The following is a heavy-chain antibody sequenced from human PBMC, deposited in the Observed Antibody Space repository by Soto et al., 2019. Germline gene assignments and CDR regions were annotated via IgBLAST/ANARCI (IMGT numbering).Heavy chain of an antibody. CDR1: GFILNNYA. D-gene: IGHD3-16*01. V-gene: IGHV3-23*01. CDR2: IGGTDGDSDGVP. J-gene: IGHJ3*01. Sequence: VQLLESGGDLVQPGGPLRLSCVASGFILNNYAMSWVCQAPWKGLEWVSTIGGTDGDSDGVPWYEDSVKGRFTLTRDGYANALFLHRDNLRAEPSALYFCVKRGRTWGDFDFWGQGTKVVVSS. CDR3: VKRGRTWGDFDF.